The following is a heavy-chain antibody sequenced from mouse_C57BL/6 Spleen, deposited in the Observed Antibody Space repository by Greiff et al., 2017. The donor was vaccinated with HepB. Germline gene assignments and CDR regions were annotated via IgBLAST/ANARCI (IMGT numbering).Heavy chain of an antibody. D-gene: IGHD2-5*01. CDR1: GYTFISYW. J-gene: IGHJ2*01. V-gene: IGHV1-50*01. CDR2: IDPSDSYT. Sequence: QVQLKQSGAELVKPGASVKLSCKASGYTFISYWMQWVKQRPGQGLEWIGEIDPSDSYTNYNQKFKGKATLTVDTSSSTAYMQLSSLTSEDSAVYYCARWAYYSNYFDYWGQGTTLTVSS. CDR3: ARWAYYSNYFDY.